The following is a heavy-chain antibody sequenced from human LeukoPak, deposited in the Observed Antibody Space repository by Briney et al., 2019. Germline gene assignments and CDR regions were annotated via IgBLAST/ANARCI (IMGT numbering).Heavy chain of an antibody. D-gene: IGHD3-10*01. V-gene: IGHV1-18*01. CDR2: ISPYNGNT. J-gene: IGHJ3*02. CDR3: ARKSVVRGGLPKGDDAFDI. CDR1: GGTFSSYA. Sequence: GSSVKVSCKASGGTFSSYAISWVRQAPRQGLEWMGWISPYNGNTNYAQKLQGRVTMTTDTSTSTAYMELRSLRFDNTAIFYCARKSVVRGGLPKGDDAFDIWGQGTLVTVSS.